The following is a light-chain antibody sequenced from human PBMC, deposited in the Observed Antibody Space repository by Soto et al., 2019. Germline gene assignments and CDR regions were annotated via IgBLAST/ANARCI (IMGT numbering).Light chain of an antibody. J-gene: IGLJ2*01. V-gene: IGLV2-14*01. CDR3: RSYTGSSTYVV. CDR2: DVS. CDR1: SSDVGGYNY. Sequence: QSALTQPASVSGSPGQSITISCTGTSSDVGGYNYVSWYQQHPGKAPKLMIYDVSNRPSGVSNRVSGSKSGNTASLTISGLQAEDESDYYCRSYTGSSTYVVFGGGTKLTVL.